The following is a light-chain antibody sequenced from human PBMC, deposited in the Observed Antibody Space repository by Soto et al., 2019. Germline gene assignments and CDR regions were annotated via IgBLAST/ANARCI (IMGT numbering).Light chain of an antibody. CDR3: QQRSNWPFLT. CDR1: QGVSSY. V-gene: IGKV3-11*01. J-gene: IGKJ4*01. Sequence: EIVLTQSPATLSLSPGERATLSCRASQGVSSYLAWYQQKPGQAPRLLIYDASNRATGIPARFSGSGSGTDFTLTISSLEPEDFAVSYCQQRSNWPFLTVGGGTKVEIK. CDR2: DAS.